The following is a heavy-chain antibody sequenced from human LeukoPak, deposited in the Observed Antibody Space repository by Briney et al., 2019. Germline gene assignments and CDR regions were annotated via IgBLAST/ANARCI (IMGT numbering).Heavy chain of an antibody. V-gene: IGHV3-48*03. Sequence: PGGSLRLSCAASGFTFSSYEMNWVRQAPGKGLEWVSYISSSGSTIYYVDSVKGRFTISRDNAKNSLYLQMNSLRAEDTAVYYCARVRGGGYFDYWGQGTLVTVSS. D-gene: IGHD3-16*01. CDR3: ARVRGGGYFDY. CDR1: GFTFSSYE. J-gene: IGHJ4*02. CDR2: ISSSGSTI.